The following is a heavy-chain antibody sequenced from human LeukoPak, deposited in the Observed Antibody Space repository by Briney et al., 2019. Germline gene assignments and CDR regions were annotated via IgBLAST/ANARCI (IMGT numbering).Heavy chain of an antibody. CDR3: ARDYYYDSSGLRPLGWFDP. Sequence: AGGSLRLSCAASGFTFSDYYMSWIRQAPGKGLEWVSYISSSGSTIYYADSVKGRFTISRDNAKNSLYLQMNSLRAEDTAVYYCARDYYYDSSGLRPLGWFDPWGQGTLVTVSS. V-gene: IGHV3-11*04. D-gene: IGHD3-22*01. CDR1: GFTFSDYY. CDR2: ISSSGSTI. J-gene: IGHJ5*02.